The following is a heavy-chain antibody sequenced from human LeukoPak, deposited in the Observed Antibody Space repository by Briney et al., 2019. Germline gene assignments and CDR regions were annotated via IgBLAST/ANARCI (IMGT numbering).Heavy chain of an antibody. D-gene: IGHD5-18*01. CDR3: ATIGGGYSYGLRY. V-gene: IGHV1-69*13. CDR1: GGTFSSYA. Sequence: SVTLSCTASGGTFSSYAISWVRQAPGQGIEWMGGIIPIFGTDNYAQKVQGRVTITADESTSTAFMELSSLRSEDTAVYYCATIGGGYSYGLRYWGQGTLVTVSS. CDR2: IIPIFGTD. J-gene: IGHJ4*02.